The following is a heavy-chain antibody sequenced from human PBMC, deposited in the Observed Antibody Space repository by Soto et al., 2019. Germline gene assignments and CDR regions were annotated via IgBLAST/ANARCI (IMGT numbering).Heavy chain of an antibody. D-gene: IGHD2-15*01. CDR2: VYYSGST. CDR3: ARGYCSGGNCYSGMDV. V-gene: IGHV4-31*02. Sequence: SETLSLTCNVSGASINTGGYYWSWIRQHPGKGLEWIGFVYYSGSTSYSPSLESRVSISVDPSKRQFYLELASVTAADSAVFYCARGYCSGGNCYSGMDVWGQGTMVTVSS. CDR1: GASINTGGYY. J-gene: IGHJ6*02.